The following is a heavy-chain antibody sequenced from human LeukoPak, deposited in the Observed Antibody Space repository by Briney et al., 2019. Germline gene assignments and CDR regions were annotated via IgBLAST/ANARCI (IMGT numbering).Heavy chain of an antibody. Sequence: GGSLRLSCAASGFTFSSYSMNWVRQAPVKVLEWVSSISSSSSYIYYADSVKGRFTISRDNAKNSLYLQMNSLRAEDTAVYYCARDWERSGYYSRWLDPWGQGTLVTVSS. CDR2: ISSSSSYI. V-gene: IGHV3-21*01. J-gene: IGHJ5*02. CDR1: GFTFSSYS. D-gene: IGHD3-22*01. CDR3: ARDWERSGYYSRWLDP.